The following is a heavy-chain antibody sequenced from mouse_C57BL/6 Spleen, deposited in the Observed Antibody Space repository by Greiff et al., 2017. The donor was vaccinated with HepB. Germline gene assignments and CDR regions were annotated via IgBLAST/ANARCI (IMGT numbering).Heavy chain of an antibody. V-gene: IGHV1-26*01. Sequence: EVHLVESGPELVKPGASVKISCKASGYTFTDYYMNWVKQSHGKSLEWIGDINPNNGGTSYNQKFKGKATLTVDKSSSTAYMELRSLTSEDSAVYYCARSSAVVALDYWGQGTTLTVSS. CDR3: ARSSAVVALDY. D-gene: IGHD1-1*01. CDR1: GYTFTDYY. CDR2: INPNNGGT. J-gene: IGHJ2*01.